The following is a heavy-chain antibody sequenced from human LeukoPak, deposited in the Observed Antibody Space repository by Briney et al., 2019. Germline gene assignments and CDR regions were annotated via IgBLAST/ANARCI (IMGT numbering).Heavy chain of an antibody. Sequence: GGSLRLSCAASGFTFSSYNMNWVRQAPGKGLEWVSSISSSSYIYYADSVKGRFTISRDNAKNSLYLQMNSLRAEDTAVYYCARSYYYDSSGYVGYWGQGTLVTVSS. CDR1: GFTFSSYN. V-gene: IGHV3-21*01. D-gene: IGHD3-22*01. J-gene: IGHJ4*02. CDR3: ARSYYYDSSGYVGY. CDR2: ISSSSYI.